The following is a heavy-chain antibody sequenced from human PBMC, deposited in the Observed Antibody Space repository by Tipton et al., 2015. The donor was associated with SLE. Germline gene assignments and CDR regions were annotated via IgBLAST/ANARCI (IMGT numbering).Heavy chain of an antibody. CDR1: GGSISSYY. D-gene: IGHD3-22*01. CDR2: IYYSGST. CDR3: ARAAYYYDSYDY. J-gene: IGHJ4*02. Sequence: TLSLTCTVSGGSISSYYWSWIRQPPGKGLEWIGYIYYSGSTNYNPSLKSRVTISVDTSKNQFSLKLSSATAADTAVYYCARAAYYYDSYDYWGQGTLVTVSS. V-gene: IGHV4-59*01.